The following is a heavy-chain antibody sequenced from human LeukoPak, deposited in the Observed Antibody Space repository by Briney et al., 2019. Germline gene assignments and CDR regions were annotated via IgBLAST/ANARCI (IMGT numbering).Heavy chain of an antibody. Sequence: GGSLRLSCAASGFTFSSYSMNWVRQAPGKGLEGVSPISSSSSYIYYADSVKGRFTISRDNAKNSLYLQMNSLRAEDTAVYYCARDVCSGGSCYGRWGQGTLVTVSS. CDR1: GFTFSSYS. CDR3: ARDVCSGGSCYGR. J-gene: IGHJ4*02. CDR2: ISSSSSYI. V-gene: IGHV3-21*01. D-gene: IGHD2-15*01.